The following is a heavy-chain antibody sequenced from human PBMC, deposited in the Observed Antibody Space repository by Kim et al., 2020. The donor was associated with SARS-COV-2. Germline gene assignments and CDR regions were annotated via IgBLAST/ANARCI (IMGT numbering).Heavy chain of an antibody. V-gene: IGHV3-7*01. Sequence: YVDSVKGQLTISRDNAKNSLYLQMNSLRAEDTAVYYCARDIVMVTAFLDYWGQGTLVTVSS. D-gene: IGHD2-21*02. CDR3: ARDIVMVTAFLDY. J-gene: IGHJ4*02.